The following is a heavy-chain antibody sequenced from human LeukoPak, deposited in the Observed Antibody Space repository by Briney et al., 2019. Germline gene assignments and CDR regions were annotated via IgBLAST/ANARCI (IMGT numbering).Heavy chain of an antibody. CDR3: ARDVDTSMVTNWFDP. J-gene: IGHJ5*02. V-gene: IGHV1-69*13. CDR1: GGTFSVYS. CDR2: IIPIFGTA. D-gene: IGHD5-18*01. Sequence: SVKVSCKASGGTFSVYSISWVRQVPGQGLGWMGGIIPIFGTANYAQKFLGRVTITADESTSTAYMQLSGLRSGDTAVYYCARDVDTSMVTNWFDPWGQGTLVTVSS.